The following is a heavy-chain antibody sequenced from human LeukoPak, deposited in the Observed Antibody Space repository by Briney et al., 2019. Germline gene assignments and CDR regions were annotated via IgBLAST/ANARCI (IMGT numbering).Heavy chain of an antibody. V-gene: IGHV3-30*04. CDR2: ISYDGSNK. J-gene: IGHJ4*02. D-gene: IGHD3-16*01. CDR1: GFTFSSYA. Sequence: PGRSLRLSCAASGFTFSSYAMHWVRQAPGKGLEWVAVISYDGSNKYYADSVKGRFTISRDNSKNTLYLQMNSLRAEDTAVYYCARDGPFTFGDLGYFDYWGQGTLVTVSS. CDR3: ARDGPFTFGDLGYFDY.